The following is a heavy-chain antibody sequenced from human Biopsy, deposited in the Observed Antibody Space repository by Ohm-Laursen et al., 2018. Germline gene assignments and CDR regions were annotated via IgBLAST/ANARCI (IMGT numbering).Heavy chain of an antibody. J-gene: IGHJ4*02. CDR1: GYTLTELS. D-gene: IGHD1-1*01. CDR3: AAGTNVWNVNY. Sequence: SSVKVSCKVSGYTLTELSMHWVRQAPGKGLEWMGGFAPGNGKTVYAQNFQARVSMTEDTSTDTAYMELRSLRSEDTAVDYRAAGTNVWNVNYWGQGTQVTVSS. CDR2: FAPGNGKT. V-gene: IGHV1-24*01.